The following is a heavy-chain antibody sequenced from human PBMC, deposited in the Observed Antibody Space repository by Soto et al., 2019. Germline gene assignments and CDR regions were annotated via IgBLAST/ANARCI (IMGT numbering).Heavy chain of an antibody. CDR1: GFIFNGYW. D-gene: IGHD4-17*01. CDR3: ARDIGTVTTALYY. CDR2: INVDGSSI. J-gene: IGHJ4*02. Sequence: EVQLVESGGGLVQPGGSLRLSCAASGFIFNGYWMHWVRQAPGKGLVWVSRINVDGSSISYVDSVKGRFTISRDNAKNTVDLQMNSLRVEDTAVYYWARDIGTVTTALYYWGQGTLVIVSS. V-gene: IGHV3-74*01.